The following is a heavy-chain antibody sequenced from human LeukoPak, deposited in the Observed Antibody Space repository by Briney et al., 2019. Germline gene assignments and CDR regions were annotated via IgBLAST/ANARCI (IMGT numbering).Heavy chain of an antibody. V-gene: IGHV4-34*01. CDR3: ARESYSSGWYNY. Sequence: SETLSLTCAVYGGSFSSYYWSWIRQPPGKGLEWIGEINHSGSTNYNPSLKSRVTISVDTSKNQFSLKLSSVTAADTAVYYCARESYSSGWYNYWGQGTLVTVSS. J-gene: IGHJ4*02. CDR1: GGSFSSYY. D-gene: IGHD6-19*01. CDR2: INHSGST.